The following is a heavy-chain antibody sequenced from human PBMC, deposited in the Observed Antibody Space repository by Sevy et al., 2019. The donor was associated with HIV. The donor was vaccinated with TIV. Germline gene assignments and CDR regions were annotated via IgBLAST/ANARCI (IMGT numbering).Heavy chain of an antibody. V-gene: IGHV3-23*01. J-gene: IGHJ4*02. Sequence: GGSLRLSCAASGFTFGSSAMSWVRQAPGKGLEWVSGISGSGLNIKFADSVKGRFTIFRDNSKNTLYLQMTGLRTEDSAVYYCAKGVGLGGYSFGHFDYWGQGTLVTVSS. D-gene: IGHD5-18*01. CDR1: GFTFGSSA. CDR3: AKGVGLGGYSFGHFDY. CDR2: ISGSGLNI.